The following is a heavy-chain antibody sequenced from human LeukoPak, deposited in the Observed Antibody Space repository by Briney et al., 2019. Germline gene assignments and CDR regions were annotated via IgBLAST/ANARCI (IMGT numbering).Heavy chain of an antibody. Sequence: PGGSLRLSWAASGFTFSSYAMGWVRQAPGKGLEWVSTISGSGGSTYYADSVKGRFTISRDNSKNTLYLQLNSLRADDTAVYYCAKDSPYWFDPWGQGTLVTVSS. V-gene: IGHV3-23*01. CDR3: AKDSPYWFDP. CDR1: GFTFSSYA. J-gene: IGHJ5*02. CDR2: ISGSGGST.